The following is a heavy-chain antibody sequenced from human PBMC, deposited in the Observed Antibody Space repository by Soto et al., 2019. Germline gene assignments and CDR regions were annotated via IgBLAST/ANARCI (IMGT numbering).Heavy chain of an antibody. D-gene: IGHD2-2*01. CDR3: ARAQGSSTSLELYYYYYYGTDV. CDR1: GGTFSSYA. V-gene: IGHV1-69*01. J-gene: IGHJ6*02. CDR2: IIPISGTA. Sequence: QVQLVQSGAEVKKPGSSVKVSCKASGGTFSSYAISWVRQAPGQGLEWMGGIIPISGTANYAQKFQGRVTITADESTSTAYMELSSLRSEDTAVYYCARAQGSSTSLELYYYYYYGTDVWGQGTTVTVSS.